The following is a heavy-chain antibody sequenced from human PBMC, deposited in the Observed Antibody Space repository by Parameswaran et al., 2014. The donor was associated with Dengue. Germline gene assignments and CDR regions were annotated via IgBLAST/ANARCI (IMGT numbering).Heavy chain of an antibody. CDR2: IYYSGST. V-gene: IGHV4-59*08. CDR3: ASQYYYDSPFDY. J-gene: IGHJ4*02. CDR1: GGSISGYY. D-gene: IGHD3-22*01. Sequence: ASETLSLTCTVSGGSISGYYWSWIRQPPGKGLEWIGYIYYSGSTNYNPSLKSRVTISVDTSKNQFSLKLSSVTAADTAVYYCASQYYYDSPFDYWGQGTLVTVSS.